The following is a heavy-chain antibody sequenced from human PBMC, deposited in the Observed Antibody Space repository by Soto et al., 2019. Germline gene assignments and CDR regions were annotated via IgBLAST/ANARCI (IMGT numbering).Heavy chain of an antibody. CDR3: ARADCTGAYCYSWRSNYGVDV. Sequence: QVQLVESGGGVVQPGGSLRLSCTTSGFTFNTYGMHWVRQAPGKGLEWVAIIWYDGSNIYYADTVKGRFTISRDNSKNTLYLQMNSLRAEATALYYCARADCTGAYCYSWRSNYGVDVWGQGTTVTVSS. V-gene: IGHV3-33*08. CDR1: GFTFNTYG. D-gene: IGHD2-15*01. CDR2: IWYDGSNI. J-gene: IGHJ6*02.